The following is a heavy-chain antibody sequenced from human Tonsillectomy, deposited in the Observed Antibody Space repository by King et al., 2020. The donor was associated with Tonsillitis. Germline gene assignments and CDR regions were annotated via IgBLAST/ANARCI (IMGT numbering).Heavy chain of an antibody. CDR3: AKDTPRARGYSYGYDFYGMDV. D-gene: IGHD5-18*01. CDR2: ISWNSGTI. J-gene: IGHJ6*02. Sequence: VQLVESGGGLVQPGRSLRLSCAASGFTFDDYAMHWVRQAPGKGLEWVSGISWNSGTIGYADSVKGRFTNSRDNAKNSLYLQMNSLRAEDTVLYFCAKDTPRARGYSYGYDFYGMDVWGQGTTVTVSS. CDR1: GFTFDDYA. V-gene: IGHV3-9*01.